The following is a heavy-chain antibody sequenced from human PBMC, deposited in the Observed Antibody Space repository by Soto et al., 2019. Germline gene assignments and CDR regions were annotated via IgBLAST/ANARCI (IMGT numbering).Heavy chain of an antibody. J-gene: IGHJ6*02. CDR2: IYYSGST. CDR1: GGSISSSSYY. CDR3: ARHVGYSSLSNSYYYYGMDV. V-gene: IGHV4-39*01. Sequence: SETLSLTCTVSGGSISSSSYYWGWIRQPPGKGLEWIGSIYYSGSTYYNPSLKSRVTISVDTSKNQFSRMLSSVTAADTAVYYCARHVGYSSLSNSYYYYGMDVWGQGTTVTVSS. D-gene: IGHD2-21*01.